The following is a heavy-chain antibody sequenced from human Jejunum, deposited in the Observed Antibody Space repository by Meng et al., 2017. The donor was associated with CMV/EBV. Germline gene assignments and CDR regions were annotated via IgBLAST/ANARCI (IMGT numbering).Heavy chain of an antibody. J-gene: IGHJ4*02. V-gene: IGHV3-11*04. CDR1: FPFSNYY. CDR2: ISGDGSDL. D-gene: IGHD1-26*01. Sequence: FPFSNYYISWIRLAAGKGLEWISYISGDGSDLFYGDSVRGRFTISRDNTKNSLYLQINSLRVEGTAVYYCVRDILRVGITYYFDYWGQGTLVTVSS. CDR3: VRDILRVGITYYFDY.